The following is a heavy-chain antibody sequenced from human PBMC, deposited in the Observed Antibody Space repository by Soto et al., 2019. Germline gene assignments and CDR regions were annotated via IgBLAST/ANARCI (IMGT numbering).Heavy chain of an antibody. Sequence: QVQLQESGPGLVKPSQTLSLACTVSGGSISSGGYYWSWIRQHPGKGLEWIGYIYYLGSTYYNPTLTSRVTIAVDTSKQKFSLKLSSVTPTDTAGYYCGRFYMVRGVMSAFDIWGQGKIVTVSS. V-gene: IGHV4-31*03. CDR2: IYYLGST. CDR1: GGSISSGGYY. J-gene: IGHJ3*02. D-gene: IGHD3-10*01. CDR3: GRFYMVRGVMSAFDI.